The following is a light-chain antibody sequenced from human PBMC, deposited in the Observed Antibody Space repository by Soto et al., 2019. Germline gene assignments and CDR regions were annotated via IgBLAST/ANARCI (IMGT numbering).Light chain of an antibody. CDR1: QGISSY. J-gene: IGKJ2*01. CDR2: AAS. V-gene: IGKV1-8*01. Sequence: AIRMTQSPSSFSASTGDRVTITCRASQGISSYLAWDQQKPGKAPKLLIYAASALQSGVPSRFSGSGSGTDFTLKISCLQSEDFATCYCQEYYSYPVTVGQGNKLEIK. CDR3: QEYYSYPVT.